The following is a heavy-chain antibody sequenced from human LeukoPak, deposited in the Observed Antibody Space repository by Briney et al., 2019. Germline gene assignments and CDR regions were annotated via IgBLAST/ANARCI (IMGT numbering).Heavy chain of an antibody. D-gene: IGHD3-9*01. J-gene: IGHJ4*02. CDR1: GFTFSSYA. V-gene: IGHV3-23*01. Sequence: PGGSLRLSCAASGFTFSSYAMNWVRQAPGKGLEWVSAISGSSGSTYYADAVKGRFTVSRDISKNTVFLQMNRLRADDTAMYHCAKDRFYDILTGYPDYWGQGTLVTVSS. CDR2: ISGSSGST. CDR3: AKDRFYDILTGYPDY.